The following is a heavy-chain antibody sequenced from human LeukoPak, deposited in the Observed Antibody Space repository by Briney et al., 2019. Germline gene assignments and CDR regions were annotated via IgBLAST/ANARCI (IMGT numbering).Heavy chain of an antibody. J-gene: IGHJ4*02. CDR3: ARGRSGRMVRGVIDY. D-gene: IGHD3-10*01. Sequence: PSETLSLTCTVSGGSISSYYWSWIRQPPGKGLEWIGEINHSGSTNYNPSLKSRVTISVDTSKNQFSLKLSSVTAADTAVYYCARGRSGRMVRGVIDYWGQGTLVTVSS. CDR2: INHSGST. V-gene: IGHV4-34*01. CDR1: GGSISSYY.